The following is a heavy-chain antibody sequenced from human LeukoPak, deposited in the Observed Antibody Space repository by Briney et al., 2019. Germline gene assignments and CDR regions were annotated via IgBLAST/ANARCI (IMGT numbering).Heavy chain of an antibody. D-gene: IGHD2-8*01. CDR3: ASLVSY. Sequence: QAGGSLRLSCAASGFTFSSYAMHWVRQAPGKGLEWVAVISYDGSNKYYADSVKGRFTISRDNSKNTLYLQMNSLRAEDTAVYYCASLVSYWGQGTLVTVSS. CDR1: GFTFSSYA. J-gene: IGHJ4*02. CDR2: ISYDGSNK. V-gene: IGHV3-30*04.